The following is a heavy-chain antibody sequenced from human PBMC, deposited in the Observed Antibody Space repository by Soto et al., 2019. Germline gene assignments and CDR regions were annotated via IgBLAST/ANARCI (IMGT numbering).Heavy chain of an antibody. CDR2: ISSSSSTI. Sequence: EVQLVESGGGLVQPGGSLRLSCAASGFTFSSFSMNWVRQAPGKGLEWVSYISSSSSTIYYADSVKGRFTISRDNAKNSLYLQMNSLRAEDTAVYYCARDTVVTEGVFDYWGQGTLVTVSS. D-gene: IGHD2-21*02. V-gene: IGHV3-48*01. CDR1: GFTFSSFS. J-gene: IGHJ4*02. CDR3: ARDTVVTEGVFDY.